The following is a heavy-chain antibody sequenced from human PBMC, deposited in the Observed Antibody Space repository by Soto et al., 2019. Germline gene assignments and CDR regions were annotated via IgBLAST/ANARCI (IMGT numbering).Heavy chain of an antibody. CDR3: AREGSSSGFPLDY. J-gene: IGHJ4*02. V-gene: IGHV4-59*01. CDR1: GGSISSYY. CDR2: IFYSGNT. Sequence: QVQLQESGPGLVKPSETLALTCTVSGGSISSYYWSWIRQPPGKGLECIGYIFYSGNTNYNPSLRSRVTISVDTSKSQFSLKLSSVTAADTAVYYCAREGSSSGFPLDYWGQGTLVTVSS. D-gene: IGHD6-19*01.